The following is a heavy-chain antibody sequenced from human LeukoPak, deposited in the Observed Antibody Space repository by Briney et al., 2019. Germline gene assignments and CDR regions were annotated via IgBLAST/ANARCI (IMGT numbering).Heavy chain of an antibody. CDR2: IYYSGST. J-gene: IGHJ4*02. D-gene: IGHD3-22*01. Sequence: PSETLPLTCTVSGGSISSGGYYWSWIRQHPGKGLEWIGYIYYSGSTYYNPSLKSRVTISVDTSKNQFSLKLSSVTAADTAVYYCASAPYDSSGYYYLWGQGTLVTVSS. CDR1: GGSISSGGYY. V-gene: IGHV4-31*03. CDR3: ASAPYDSSGYYYL.